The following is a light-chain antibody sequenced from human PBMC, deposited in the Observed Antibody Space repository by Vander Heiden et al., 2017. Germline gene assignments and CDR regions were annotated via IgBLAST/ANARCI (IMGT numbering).Light chain of an antibody. CDR3: QQDNSYPST. V-gene: IGKV1-5*03. J-gene: IGKJ3*01. CDR1: QSISSW. Sequence: DIQMTQSPSTLSASVGDRVTITCRASQSISSWLAWYQQKPGKAPKLLIYKASSLESAVPSTFSGSGSRTEFTLTISSLQPDHFATYYCQQDNSYPSTFGHGTKVDL. CDR2: KAS.